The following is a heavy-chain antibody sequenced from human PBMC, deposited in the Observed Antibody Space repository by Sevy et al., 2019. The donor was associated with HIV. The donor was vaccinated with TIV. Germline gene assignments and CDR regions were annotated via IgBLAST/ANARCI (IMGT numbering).Heavy chain of an antibody. Sequence: GGSLRLSGAASGFTFSSYGMQWVRQAPGKGLEWVALIWYDGSNIYYADSVKGRFTISRDNSKNTLYLQMNSLRAEDTAVYYCAREAIFGVVTGGWFDPWGQGTLVTVSS. D-gene: IGHD3-3*01. V-gene: IGHV3-33*01. CDR2: IWYDGSNI. CDR3: AREAIFGVVTGGWFDP. J-gene: IGHJ5*02. CDR1: GFTFSSYG.